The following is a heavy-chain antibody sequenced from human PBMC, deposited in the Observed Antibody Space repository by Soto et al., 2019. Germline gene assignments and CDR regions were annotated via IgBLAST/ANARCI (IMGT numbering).Heavy chain of an antibody. J-gene: IGHJ5*02. V-gene: IGHV1-8*01. CDR3: ARSPSDWNYEFWFDP. D-gene: IGHD1-7*01. Sequence: QVQLVQSGAEVKKPGASVKVSRKASGYTFPNYDITWVRQATGQGLEWMGFMNPNSGYTGYAQKFQGRVTMTRNTSISTAYMELSSLRSEDTAVYYCARSPSDWNYEFWFDPWGQGTLLTVSS. CDR2: MNPNSGYT. CDR1: GYTFPNYD.